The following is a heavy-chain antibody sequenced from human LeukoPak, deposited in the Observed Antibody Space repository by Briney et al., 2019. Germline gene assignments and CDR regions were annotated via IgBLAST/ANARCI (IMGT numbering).Heavy chain of an antibody. J-gene: IGHJ4*02. D-gene: IGHD3-22*01. CDR3: VREHYYDTRGYYYIPLDY. V-gene: IGHV3-21*01. CDR1: GFTFSSYS. CDR2: ISSSSSYI. Sequence: PGGSLRLPCAASGFTFSSYSMNWVRQAPGKGLEWVSSISSSSSYIYYADPVKGRFTISRDNAKNSLYLQMNSLRVEDTAVYYCVREHYYDTRGYYYIPLDYWGQGTLVTVSS.